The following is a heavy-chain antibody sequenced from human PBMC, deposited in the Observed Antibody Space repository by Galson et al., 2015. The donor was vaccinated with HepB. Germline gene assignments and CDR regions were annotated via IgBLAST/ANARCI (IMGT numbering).Heavy chain of an antibody. CDR2: IDPSDSYT. V-gene: IGHV5-10-1*01. D-gene: IGHD4-17*01. CDR3: ARQGEGDDYGDYYYYGMDV. Sequence: QSGAEVKKPGESLRISCKGSGYSFTSYWISWVRQMPGKGLEWMGRIDPSDSYTNYSPSFQGHVTISADKSISTAYLQWSSLKASDTAMYYCARQGEGDDYGDYYYYGMDVWGQGTTVTVSS. J-gene: IGHJ6*02. CDR1: GYSFTSYW.